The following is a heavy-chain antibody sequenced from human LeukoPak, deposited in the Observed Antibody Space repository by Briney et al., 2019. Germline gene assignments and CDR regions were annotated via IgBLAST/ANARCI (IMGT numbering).Heavy chain of an antibody. J-gene: IGHJ6*02. CDR1: GYTFTSYY. CDR3: ARIPSDYGDSYYYGMDV. D-gene: IGHD4-17*01. Sequence: ASVKVSCKASGYTFTSYYMHWVRQATGQGLEWMGWMNPNSGNTGYAQKFQGRVTMTRNTSISTAYMELSSLRSEDTAVYYCARIPSDYGDSYYYGMDVWGQGTTVTVSS. CDR2: MNPNSGNT. V-gene: IGHV1-8*02.